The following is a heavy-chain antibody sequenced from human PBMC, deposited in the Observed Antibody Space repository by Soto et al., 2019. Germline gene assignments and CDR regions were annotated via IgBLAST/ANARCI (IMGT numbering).Heavy chain of an antibody. CDR3: ARDVAGDDYFAS. Sequence: ASVKVSCKASGYTFTGYYIYWVRQAPGQGLECLGWMNPNSGGTSYAQKFQGRVTMTRDTSISTAYMELSRLRSDDTAVYYCARDVAGDDYFASWGQGTRLTVSS. V-gene: IGHV1-2*02. CDR2: MNPNSGGT. J-gene: IGHJ4*02. D-gene: IGHD6-19*01. CDR1: GYTFTGYY.